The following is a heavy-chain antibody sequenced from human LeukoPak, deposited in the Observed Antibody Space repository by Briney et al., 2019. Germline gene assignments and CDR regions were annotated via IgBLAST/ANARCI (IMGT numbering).Heavy chain of an antibody. CDR3: ARGQFWSGYSI. J-gene: IGHJ4*02. D-gene: IGHD3-3*02. CDR1: GFTFSNAW. Sequence: GSLRLSCAASGFTFSNAWMSWVRQAPGKGLEWIGEINHRRSTNYNPSLKSRVTMSVDTSKNQFSLNLSSVTAADTAVYYCARGQFWSGYSIWGQGTLVTVSS. V-gene: IGHV4-34*01. CDR2: INHRRST.